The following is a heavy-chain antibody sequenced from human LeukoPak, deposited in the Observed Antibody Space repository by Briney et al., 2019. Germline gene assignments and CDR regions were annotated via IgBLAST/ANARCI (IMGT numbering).Heavy chain of an antibody. V-gene: IGHV3-7*01. CDR3: AKDAELYCSSTSCDMGAFDI. Sequence: GGSLRLSCAASGFTFSSYAMHWVRQAPGKGLEWVANIKQDGSEKYYVDSVKGRFTISRDNSKNTLYLQMNSLRAEDTAVYYCAKDAELYCSSTSCDMGAFDIWGQGTMVTVSS. CDR2: IKQDGSEK. CDR1: GFTFSSYA. J-gene: IGHJ3*02. D-gene: IGHD2-2*01.